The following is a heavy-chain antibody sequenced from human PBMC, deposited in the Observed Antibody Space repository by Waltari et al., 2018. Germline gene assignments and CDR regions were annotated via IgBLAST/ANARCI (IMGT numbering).Heavy chain of an antibody. CDR2: ISYNGGDT. D-gene: IGHD6-19*01. Sequence: EVQLVESGGGLVQPGGSLRLSCAVSGFIFSDYSMHWVRQTPGKGLEYVSAISYNGGDTYYADSVKGRFTISTDNSKNTLYLQMGSLRPEDMAVYYCARVAGNGYFDYWGQGTLVTVSS. J-gene: IGHJ4*02. CDR1: GFIFSDYS. V-gene: IGHV3-64*07. CDR3: ARVAGNGYFDY.